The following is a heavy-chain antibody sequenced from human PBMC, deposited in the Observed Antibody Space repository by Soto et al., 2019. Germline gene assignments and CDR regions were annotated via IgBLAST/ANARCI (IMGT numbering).Heavy chain of an antibody. CDR1: GFTFSSYG. CDR3: AKDQGSGYDFDY. V-gene: IGHV3-30*18. CDR2: ISYDGSNK. J-gene: IGHJ4*02. Sequence: GGSLRLSCAASGFTFSSYGMHWVRQAPGKGLEWVAVISYDGSNKYYADSVKGRFTISRDNSKDTLYLQMNSLRAEDTAVYYCAKDQGSGYDFDYWGQGTLVTVSS. D-gene: IGHD5-12*01.